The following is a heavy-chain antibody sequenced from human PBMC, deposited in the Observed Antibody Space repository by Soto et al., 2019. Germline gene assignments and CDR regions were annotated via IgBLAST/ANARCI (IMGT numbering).Heavy chain of an antibody. Sequence: GGSLRLSCAASGFTFSSYGMHWVRQAPGKGLEWVAVIWYDGSNKYYADSVKGRFTISRDNSKNTLYLQMNSLRAEDTAVYYCARATYYDSSGYYYTSLDYWGQGVLVTV. CDR2: IWYDGSNK. CDR1: GFTFSSYG. D-gene: IGHD3-22*01. J-gene: IGHJ4*02. V-gene: IGHV3-33*01. CDR3: ARATYYDSSGYYYTSLDY.